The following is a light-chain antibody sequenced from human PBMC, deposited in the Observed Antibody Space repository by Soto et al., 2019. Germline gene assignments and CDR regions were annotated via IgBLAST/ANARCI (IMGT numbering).Light chain of an antibody. CDR2: TAS. CDR1: QSISSW. CDR3: QQEET. V-gene: IGKV1-5*01. Sequence: IQMTQSPSTLSASVGDRVTITCRASQSISSWLAWYQQKPGKAPKLLIYTASSLESGVPSRFSGSGSGTEFTLTISSLQPDDFATYYCQQEETFGQGTKVEIK. J-gene: IGKJ1*01.